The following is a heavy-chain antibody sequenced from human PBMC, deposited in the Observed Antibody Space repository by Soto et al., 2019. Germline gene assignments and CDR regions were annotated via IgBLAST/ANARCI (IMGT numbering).Heavy chain of an antibody. CDR3: AREFRRSWFDP. V-gene: IGHV1-3*01. CDR2: INAGNGNT. Sequence: QVQLVQSGAEVKKPGASVMVSCKASGYTFTSYAMHWVRQAPGQRLEWMGWINAGNGNTKYSQKFQGRVTITRDTSASTAYMELSSLRSEDTAVYYCAREFRRSWFDPWGQGTLVTVSS. J-gene: IGHJ5*02. CDR1: GYTFTSYA.